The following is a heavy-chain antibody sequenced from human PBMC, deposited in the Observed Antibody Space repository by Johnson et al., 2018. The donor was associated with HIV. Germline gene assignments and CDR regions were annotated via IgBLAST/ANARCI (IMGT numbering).Heavy chain of an antibody. J-gene: IGHJ3*01. CDR1: GFTVSSNY. Sequence: VHLVESGGGLVQPGGSLRLSCAASGFTVSSNYMTWVRQAPGKGLEWVSVIYSGGSTYYADSVQGRFTISRDHSENTLYLQMNSLRPEDTAVYFCARDGKYSSIGPDAFDVWGQGTMVAVSS. CDR2: IYSGGST. V-gene: IGHV3-66*02. CDR3: ARDGKYSSIGPDAFDV. D-gene: IGHD6-13*01.